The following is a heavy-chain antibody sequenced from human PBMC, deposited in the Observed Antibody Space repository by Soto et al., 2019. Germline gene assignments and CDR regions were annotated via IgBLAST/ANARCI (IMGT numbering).Heavy chain of an antibody. CDR3: AADHYSSGWHRNYYYGMDV. D-gene: IGHD6-19*01. CDR2: IVVGSGNT. V-gene: IGHV1-58*01. CDR1: GVTFASCA. J-gene: IGHJ6*02. Sequence: SVKVSWKASGVTFASCALQWVRQARGQRLEWIGWIVVGSGNTNYAQKFQERVTITGDMSTSTAYMELSSLRSEDTAVYYCAADHYSSGWHRNYYYGMDVWGQGTTVTVSS.